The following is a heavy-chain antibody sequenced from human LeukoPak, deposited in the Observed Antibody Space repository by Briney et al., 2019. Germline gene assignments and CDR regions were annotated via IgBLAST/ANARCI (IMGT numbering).Heavy chain of an antibody. V-gene: IGHV1-69*04. CDR2: IIPILGIA. Sequence: GSSVKVSCKASGGTFSSYAISWVRQAPGQGLEWMGRIIPILGIANYAQKFQGRVTITADKSTSTAYMELSSLRYEDTAVYYCATRYYDSSGYLYYFDYWGQGTLVTVSS. D-gene: IGHD3-22*01. CDR1: GGTFSSYA. J-gene: IGHJ4*02. CDR3: ATRYYDSSGYLYYFDY.